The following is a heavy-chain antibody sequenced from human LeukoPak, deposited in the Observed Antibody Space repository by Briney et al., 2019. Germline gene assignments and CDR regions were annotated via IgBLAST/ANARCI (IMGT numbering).Heavy chain of an antibody. J-gene: IGHJ4*02. CDR1: GFTFDDYA. V-gene: IGHV3-9*01. D-gene: IGHD3-10*01. CDR3: AKGLWFGNFDY. Sequence: GGSLRLSCAASGFTFDDYAMHWVRQAPGKGLEWVSGISWNSGSIGYADSVKGRFTISRDNAKNSLYLQMNSLRAEDTALYYCAKGLWFGNFDYWGQGTLVTVSS. CDR2: ISWNSGSI.